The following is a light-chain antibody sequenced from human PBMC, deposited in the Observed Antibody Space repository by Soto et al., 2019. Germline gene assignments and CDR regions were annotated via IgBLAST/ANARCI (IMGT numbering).Light chain of an antibody. V-gene: IGKV1-12*01. Sequence: DIQMTQSPSTVSASVGDRVTITCRASQNIISWLAWYQQQPGRAPKLLIYAASILQSGVPSRFSGSGSGTDFTLTITSLQPEDFATYYCQQAYGFPVTFGQGTRLEMK. CDR1: QNIISW. CDR2: AAS. CDR3: QQAYGFPVT. J-gene: IGKJ5*01.